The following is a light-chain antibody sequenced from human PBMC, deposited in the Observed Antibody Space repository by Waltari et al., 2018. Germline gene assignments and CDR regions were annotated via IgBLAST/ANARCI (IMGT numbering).Light chain of an antibody. V-gene: IGKV1-5*03. CDR2: KAS. Sequence: DVQMTQSPSILSASVGDRVTITCRASQYISNWLAWYQQKPGKAPKLLIYKASTLESGVPSRFSGGGSGTEFTLTISSLQAEDVAVYYCQQYYSAPNTFGQGTNVEIK. CDR3: QQYYSAPNT. CDR1: QYISNW. J-gene: IGKJ2*01.